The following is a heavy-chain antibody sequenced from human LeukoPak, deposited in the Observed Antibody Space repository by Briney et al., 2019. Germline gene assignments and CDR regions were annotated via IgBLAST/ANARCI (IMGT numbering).Heavy chain of an antibody. CDR2: INDSGST. D-gene: IGHD3-10*01. CDR1: GESFSGYY. Sequence: SETLSLTCAVYGESFSGYYWSWIRQPPGKGLEWIGEINDSGSTNQNSSLKSRVTTSMDTSKSQFSLKLSSVTAADTAVYYCARVTRFYQFGELWFDYWGQGTLVTVSS. CDR3: ARVTRFYQFGELWFDY. V-gene: IGHV4-34*01. J-gene: IGHJ4*02.